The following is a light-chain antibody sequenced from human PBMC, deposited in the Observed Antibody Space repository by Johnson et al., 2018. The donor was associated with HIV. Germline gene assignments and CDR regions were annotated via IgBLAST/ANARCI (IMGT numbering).Light chain of an antibody. J-gene: IGLJ1*01. Sequence: QSVLTQPPSVSAAPGQKVTISCSGSSSNIGNNYVSWYQQLPGTAPKLLIYENNKRPSGIPDRFSGSKSGTSATLAITGLQTGDEADYYCGTWDSSLSVFYVFGTGTKVTAL. V-gene: IGLV1-51*02. CDR1: SSNIGNNY. CDR3: GTWDSSLSVFYV. CDR2: ENN.